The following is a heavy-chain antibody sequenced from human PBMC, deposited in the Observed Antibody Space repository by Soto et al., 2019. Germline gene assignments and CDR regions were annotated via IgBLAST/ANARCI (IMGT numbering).Heavy chain of an antibody. CDR1: GFTFRTNP. J-gene: IGHJ4*02. D-gene: IGHD3-10*01. Sequence: GGSLRLSCVASGFTFRTNPMSWVRQAPGKGLEWVSGVSDSGAKTYYADSVKGRFTVSRDNSKNTLYLEMKSLRAEDTAVYYCAKDFQFGGSGPGFFDYWGQGTLVIVSS. CDR3: AKDFQFGGSGPGFFDY. CDR2: VSDSGAKT. V-gene: IGHV3-23*01.